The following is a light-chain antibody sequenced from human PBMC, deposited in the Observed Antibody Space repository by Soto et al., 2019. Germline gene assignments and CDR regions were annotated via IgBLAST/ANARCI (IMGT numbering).Light chain of an antibody. J-gene: IGKJ3*01. CDR1: QSVSSY. V-gene: IGKV3-11*01. CDR3: QQRSNWPRGT. Sequence: EIVLTQSPATLSLSPGERATLSCRASQSVSSYLAWYQQKPGQAPRLLIYDASNRATGIPSRFSGSGSGTDFTLTSRSLEPEDFAVYYCQQRSNWPRGTFGPGTKVDIK. CDR2: DAS.